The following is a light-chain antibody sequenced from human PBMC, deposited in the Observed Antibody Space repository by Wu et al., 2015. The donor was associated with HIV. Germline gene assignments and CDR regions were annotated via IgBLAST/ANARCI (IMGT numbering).Light chain of an antibody. CDR2: GAS. Sequence: EVALTQSPGTLSLSPGDRATLSCRASQSVRDNLAWYQQKLGQAPRLLIYGASTRATGIPARFSGSGSETNFTLTISSLQSEDFAVYYCQQYNNWPRTFGQGTKVEVK. J-gene: IGKJ1*01. CDR1: QSVRDN. CDR3: QQYNNWPRT. V-gene: IGKV3-15*01.